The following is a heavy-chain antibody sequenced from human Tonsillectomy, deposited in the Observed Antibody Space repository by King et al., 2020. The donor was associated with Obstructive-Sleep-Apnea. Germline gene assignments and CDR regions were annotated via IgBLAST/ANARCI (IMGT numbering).Heavy chain of an antibody. J-gene: IGHJ4*02. CDR2: IKQDRNEK. D-gene: IGHD4-17*01. Sequence: VQLVESGGGLVQPGGSLRLSCAASGFTFSSYWMNWVRQAPGKGLEWVANIKQDRNEKYYVDSVQGRFSISRENAKNSLYLQMNSLRAEDTAVYYCARSVLYGDYALDYWGQGTLVTVSS. V-gene: IGHV3-7*03. CDR1: GFTFSSYW. CDR3: ARSVLYGDYALDY.